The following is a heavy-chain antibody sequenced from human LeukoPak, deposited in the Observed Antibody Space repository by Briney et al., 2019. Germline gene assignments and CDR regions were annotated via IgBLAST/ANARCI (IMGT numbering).Heavy chain of an antibody. J-gene: IGHJ4*02. V-gene: IGHV1-46*01. D-gene: IGHD3-22*01. CDR2: INPSGGST. CDR1: GYTFTSYY. CDR3: ARAPPDSSGYYYVSFDY. Sequence: ASVKVSCKASGYTFTSYYMHWVRQAPGQGLEWMGIINPSGGSTSYAQKFQGRVTITGDTSTSTVYMELSSLRSEDTAVYYCARAPPDSSGYYYVSFDYWGQGTLVTVSS.